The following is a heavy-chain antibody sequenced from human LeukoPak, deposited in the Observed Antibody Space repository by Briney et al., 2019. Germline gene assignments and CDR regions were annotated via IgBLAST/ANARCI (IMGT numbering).Heavy chain of an antibody. Sequence: SETLSLTCTVSGYSISSGYYWGWIRQPPGKGLEWIGSIYHSGSTYYNPSLKSRVTISVDTSKNQFSLKLSSVTAADTAVYYCARSYLRSPFDYWGQGTLVTVSS. D-gene: IGHD1-14*01. CDR2: IYHSGST. CDR3: ARSYLRSPFDY. CDR1: GYSISSGYY. J-gene: IGHJ4*02. V-gene: IGHV4-38-2*02.